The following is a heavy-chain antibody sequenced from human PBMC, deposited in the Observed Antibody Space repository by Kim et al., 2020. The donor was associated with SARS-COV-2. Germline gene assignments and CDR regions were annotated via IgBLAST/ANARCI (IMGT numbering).Heavy chain of an antibody. CDR3: ARDAGSNDYGDRGAFDI. D-gene: IGHD4-17*01. J-gene: IGHJ3*02. V-gene: IGHV1-46*01. Sequence: FQGRVTMTRDTSTSTVYMELSSLRSEDTAVYYCARDAGSNDYGDRGAFDIWGQGTMVTVSS.